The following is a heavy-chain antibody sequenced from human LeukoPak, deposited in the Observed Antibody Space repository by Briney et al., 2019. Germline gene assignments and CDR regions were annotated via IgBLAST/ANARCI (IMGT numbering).Heavy chain of an antibody. J-gene: IGHJ3*02. V-gene: IGHV4-30-2*01. CDR1: GGSISSGGYS. CDR3: ASAYDYVPYAIDI. D-gene: IGHD3-16*01. CDR2: IYHSGST. Sequence: PSQTLSLTCAVSGGSISSGGYSWSWIRQPPGTGLEWIGYIYHSGSTYYNPSLKSRVTISVDRSKNQFSLKLSSVTAADTAVYYCASAYDYVPYAIDIWGQGTMVTVSS.